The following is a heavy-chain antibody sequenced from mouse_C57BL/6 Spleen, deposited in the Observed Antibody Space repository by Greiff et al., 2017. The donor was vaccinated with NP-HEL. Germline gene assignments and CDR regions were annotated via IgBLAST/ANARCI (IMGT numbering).Heavy chain of an antibody. D-gene: IGHD4-1*01. J-gene: IGHJ3*01. CDR3: ASNWDAY. V-gene: IGHV1-82*01. CDR2: IYPGDGDT. CDR1: GYAFSSSW. Sequence: QVQLKESGPELVKPGASVKISCKASGYAFSSSWMNWVKQRPGKGLEWIGRIYPGDGDTNYNGKFKGKATLTADKSSSTAYMQLSSLTSEDSAVYFCASNWDAYWGQGTLVTVSA.